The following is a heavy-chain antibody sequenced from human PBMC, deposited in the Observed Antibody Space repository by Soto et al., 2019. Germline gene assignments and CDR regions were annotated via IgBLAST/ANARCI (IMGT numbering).Heavy chain of an antibody. J-gene: IGHJ4*02. Sequence: SETLSLTCVVYGGSFSGHFWSWIRQPPGKGLEWIGEINRSGSANYNPSLKSRVTISVDTSKNQFSLKLTSVTAADTAVYYCAGWAVGIMIFGVPKDYWSQGTQVTVSS. V-gene: IGHV4-34*01. CDR2: INRSGSA. CDR1: GGSFSGHF. CDR3: AGWAVGIMIFGVPKDY. D-gene: IGHD3-3*01.